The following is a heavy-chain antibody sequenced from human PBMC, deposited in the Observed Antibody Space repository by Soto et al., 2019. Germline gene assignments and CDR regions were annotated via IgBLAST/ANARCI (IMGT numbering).Heavy chain of an antibody. CDR1: GGSISSYH. Sequence: PSETLSLTCTVSGGSISSYHWNWIRRPPGRGLEWIGHVYYTGSTNYSPSLNSRVTISVDTSKSQFSLKLSSVTAADTAVYYCARDRGDSYGPRAFDVWGQGAMVTVSS. J-gene: IGHJ3*01. CDR3: ARDRGDSYGPRAFDV. D-gene: IGHD5-18*01. V-gene: IGHV4-59*01. CDR2: VYYTGST.